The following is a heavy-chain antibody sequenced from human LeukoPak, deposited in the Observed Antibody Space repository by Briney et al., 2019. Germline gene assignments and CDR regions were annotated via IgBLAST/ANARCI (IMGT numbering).Heavy chain of an antibody. Sequence: GGSLRLSCAASGFTFSSYSMNWVRQAPGKGLEWVSYISSSTSTIYYAGSVKGRFTISRDNAKNSLYLQMNSLRAEDTAVYYCARVNHVAAAGSPLVGYYFDYWGQGTLVTVSS. J-gene: IGHJ4*02. CDR3: ARVNHVAAAGSPLVGYYFDY. CDR2: ISSSTSTI. D-gene: IGHD6-13*01. CDR1: GFTFSSYS. V-gene: IGHV3-48*01.